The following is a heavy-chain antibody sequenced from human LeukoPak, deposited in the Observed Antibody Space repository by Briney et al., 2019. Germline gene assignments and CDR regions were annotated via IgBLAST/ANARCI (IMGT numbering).Heavy chain of an antibody. D-gene: IGHD3-10*01. J-gene: IGHJ4*02. CDR1: GFTFSNYW. CDR3: ASPYYS. CDR2: IKQDGSKK. V-gene: IGHV3-7*01. Sequence: GGSLTLSCAASGFTFSNYWMSWVRQAPGKGLEWVANIKQDGSKKYYVDSVKGRFTISRDNAKNLLSLQMNSLRADDSAIYYCASPYYSWGQGTLVTVSS.